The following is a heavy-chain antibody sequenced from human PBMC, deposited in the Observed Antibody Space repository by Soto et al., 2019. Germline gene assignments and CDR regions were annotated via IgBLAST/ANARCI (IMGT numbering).Heavy chain of an antibody. CDR2: ISYDGSNK. D-gene: IGHD6-19*01. J-gene: IGHJ1*01. CDR1: GFTFSSYG. V-gene: IGHV3-30*18. CDR3: AKEEGKQWLGRGRIRAEYFQH. Sequence: GGSLRLSCAASGFTFSSYGMHWVRQAPGKGLEWVAVISYDGSNKYYADSVKGRFTISRDNSKNTLYLQMNSLRAEDTAVYYCAKEEGKQWLGRGRIRAEYFQHWGQGTLVTVSS.